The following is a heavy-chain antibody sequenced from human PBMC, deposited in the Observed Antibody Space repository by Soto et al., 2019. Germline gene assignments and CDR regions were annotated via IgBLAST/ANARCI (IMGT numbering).Heavy chain of an antibody. D-gene: IGHD2-21*02. Sequence: QVQLVESGGGVVQPGRSLRLSCAASGFTFSSYGMHWGRQAPGKGLEWVAVIWYDGSKKYYVDSVKGRFTISRDNSKNTLYLQMDSLRAEDTAVYYCALGCGGDCYRYFQHWGQGTLVTVSS. CDR3: ALGCGGDCYRYFQH. CDR2: IWYDGSKK. CDR1: GFTFSSYG. J-gene: IGHJ1*01. V-gene: IGHV3-33*01.